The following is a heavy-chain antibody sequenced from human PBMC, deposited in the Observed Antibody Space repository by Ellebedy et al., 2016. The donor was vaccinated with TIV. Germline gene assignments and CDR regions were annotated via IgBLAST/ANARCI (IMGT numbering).Heavy chain of an antibody. V-gene: IGHV3-7*01. CDR2: IKEDGSEK. J-gene: IGHJ4*02. CDR1: GFMFSSYW. Sequence: GGSLRLXXAASGFMFSSYWMSWVRQAPGKGLEWVANIKEDGSEKYYVDSVKGRFTFSRDNAKNSLFLQMNSLRAEDTAVYYCARDVFRYGVIGHWGQGTLVTVSS. CDR3: ARDVFRYGVIGH. D-gene: IGHD3-10*01.